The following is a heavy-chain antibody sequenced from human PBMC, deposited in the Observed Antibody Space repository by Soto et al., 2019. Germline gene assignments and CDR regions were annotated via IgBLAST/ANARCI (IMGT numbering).Heavy chain of an antibody. Sequence: SVKVSFKASGGTFSSYALSWVRQAPGQGLEWMGGIIPIFGTANYAQKFQGRVTITADKSTSTAYMELSSLRSEDTAVYYCARGGGYSGSYSYYYGMDVWGQGTTVTVSS. CDR2: IIPIFGTA. J-gene: IGHJ6*02. CDR1: GGTFSSYA. D-gene: IGHD1-26*01. V-gene: IGHV1-69*06. CDR3: ARGGGYSGSYSYYYGMDV.